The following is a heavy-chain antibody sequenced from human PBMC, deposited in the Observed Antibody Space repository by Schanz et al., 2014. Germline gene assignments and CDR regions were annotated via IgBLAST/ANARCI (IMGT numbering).Heavy chain of an antibody. D-gene: IGHD7-27*01. CDR3: VRDYNWGFDN. V-gene: IGHV3-48*02. J-gene: IGHJ4*02. Sequence: EVQLVESGGGLVQPGGSLRLSCAASGFTVSNNYMNWVRQAPGKGLEWISYIKISGDVFYTDSVKGRFTISRDNAKSSLYLQMSSLRDEDTAIYYCVRDYNWGFDNWGQGTLVTVSS. CDR2: IKISGDV. CDR1: GFTVSNNY.